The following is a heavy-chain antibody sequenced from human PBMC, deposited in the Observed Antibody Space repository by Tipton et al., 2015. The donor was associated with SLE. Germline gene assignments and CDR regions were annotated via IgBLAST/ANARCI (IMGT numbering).Heavy chain of an antibody. CDR1: GFTFSSYG. D-gene: IGHD6-6*01. CDR2: IRYDGSNK. CDR3: AKDSPEQLAPAGYFDY. Sequence: SLRLSCAASGFTFSSYGMHWVRQAPGKGLEWVAFIRYDGSNKYYADSVKGRFTISRDNSKNTLYLQMNSLRAEDTAVYYCAKDSPEQLAPAGYFDYWGQGTLVTVSS. V-gene: IGHV3-30*02. J-gene: IGHJ4*02.